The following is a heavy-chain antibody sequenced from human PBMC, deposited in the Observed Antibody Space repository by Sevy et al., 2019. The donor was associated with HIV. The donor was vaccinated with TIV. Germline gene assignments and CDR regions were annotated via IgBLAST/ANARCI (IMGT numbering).Heavy chain of an antibody. J-gene: IGHJ3*02. CDR1: GYTFTGYY. Sequence: ASVKVSCKASGYTFTGYYMHWVRQAPGQGLEWMGRTNPSSGGTIYAQRFQGRVTMTRDTSISTAYMELSRLRSDDTAVYYCARSTYSSNSGWALDIWGHGTKVTVSS. D-gene: IGHD6-13*01. V-gene: IGHV1-2*06. CDR3: ARSTYSSNSGWALDI. CDR2: TNPSSGGT.